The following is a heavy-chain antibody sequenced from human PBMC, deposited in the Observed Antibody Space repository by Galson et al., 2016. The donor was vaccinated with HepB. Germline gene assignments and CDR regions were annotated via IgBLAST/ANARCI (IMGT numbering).Heavy chain of an antibody. J-gene: IGHJ4*02. Sequence: TLSLTCTVSGGSISSRGYYWSWIRQHPGKGLEWIGYIYYSGGTYYNPSLQSRLTISLDTSKNHFSLTLDSVTAADTAVYYCAGYAVVSFDYWGQGTLVTVSS. D-gene: IGHD3-16*01. V-gene: IGHV4-31*03. CDR2: IYYSGGT. CDR3: AGYAVVSFDY. CDR1: GGSISSRGYY.